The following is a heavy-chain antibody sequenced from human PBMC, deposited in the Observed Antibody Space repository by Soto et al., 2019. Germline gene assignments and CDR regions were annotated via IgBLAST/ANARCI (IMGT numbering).Heavy chain of an antibody. D-gene: IGHD6-13*01. V-gene: IGHV1-58*02. CDR2: IVVGSGNT. CDR1: GFTFTSSA. Sequence: SVKVSCKASGFTFTSSAMQWVRQARGQRLEWIGWIVVGSGNTNYAQKFQERVTITRDMSTSTAYMELSSLRSEDTAVYYCALRTRARGTIAAPDYWGQGTLVTVSS. J-gene: IGHJ4*02. CDR3: ALRTRARGTIAAPDY.